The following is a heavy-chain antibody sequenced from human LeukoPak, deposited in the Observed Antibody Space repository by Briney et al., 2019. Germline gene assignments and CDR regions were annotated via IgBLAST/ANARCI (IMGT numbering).Heavy chain of an antibody. D-gene: IGHD3-10*01. CDR1: GFTFSSYA. Sequence: GGSLRLSCAASGFTFSSYAMSWVRQAPGKGLEWVSGISGSVGRTYYADSVKGRFTISRDNSKNTLYLHMNSLRAEDTAVYYCTRRSGTYYHGFDYWGQGTLVTVSS. V-gene: IGHV3-23*01. CDR3: TRRSGTYYHGFDY. J-gene: IGHJ4*02. CDR2: ISGSVGRT.